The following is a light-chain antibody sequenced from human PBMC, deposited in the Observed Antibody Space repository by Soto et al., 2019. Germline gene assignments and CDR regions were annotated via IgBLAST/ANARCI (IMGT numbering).Light chain of an antibody. CDR3: QQYGSSPNT. CDR1: QSVSSSY. V-gene: IGKV3-20*01. J-gene: IGKJ5*01. CDR2: GAS. Sequence: EIVLTQSPGTLSLSPGERATLSCRASQSVSSSYLAWYRQKPGQAPRLLIYGASSRATGIPGRFSGSGSGTDFTLTISRLEPEDFAVYYCQQYGSSPNTFGQGTRLEIK.